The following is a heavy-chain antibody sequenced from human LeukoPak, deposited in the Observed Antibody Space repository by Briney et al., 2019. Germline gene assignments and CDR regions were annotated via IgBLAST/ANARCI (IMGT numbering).Heavy chain of an antibody. D-gene: IGHD5-18*01. CDR1: GYTFTSYY. J-gene: IGHJ4*02. Sequence: ASVKVSCKASGYTFTSYYMHWVRQAPGQGLEWVGIINPSDGSTSYSQKFQGRVAMTRDTSTSTVYMELSSLRSEDTAVYYCARGGMGIQLWSFDYWGQGTLVTVSS. CDR2: INPSDGST. V-gene: IGHV1-46*01. CDR3: ARGGMGIQLWSFDY.